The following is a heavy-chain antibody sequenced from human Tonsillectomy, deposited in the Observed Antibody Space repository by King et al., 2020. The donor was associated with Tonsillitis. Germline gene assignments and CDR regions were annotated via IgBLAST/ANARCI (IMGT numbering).Heavy chain of an antibody. CDR1: GDSISSGSYF. J-gene: IGHJ4*02. V-gene: IGHV4-61*02. Sequence: VQLQESCPGLVKPSQTLSLTCTVSGDSISSGSYFWSWIRQPAGKGLEWIGRIHTSGSTNYNPSLKSRVTILVDTSKKQFSLKLSSVTAADTGVYYCARTGYSSGWYFDYWGQGTLVTVSS. CDR3: ARTGYSSGWYFDY. D-gene: IGHD6-19*01. CDR2: IHTSGST.